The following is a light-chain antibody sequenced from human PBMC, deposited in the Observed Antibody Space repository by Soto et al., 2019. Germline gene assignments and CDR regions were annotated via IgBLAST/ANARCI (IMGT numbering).Light chain of an antibody. J-gene: IGKJ3*01. CDR2: AAS. Sequence: DIQMPQSPSSVSASVGDRVSITCRASQGISNWLAWYQKKPGRDPNILIYAASSLQSGVSERFSGSGSGTDFNLTISSLQTEEFATYYCQQGSSFTFTFGPGTKVDIK. V-gene: IGKV1D-12*01. CDR3: QQGSSFTFT. CDR1: QGISNW.